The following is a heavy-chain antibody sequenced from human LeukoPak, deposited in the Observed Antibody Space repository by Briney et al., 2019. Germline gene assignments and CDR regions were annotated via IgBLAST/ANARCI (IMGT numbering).Heavy chain of an antibody. J-gene: IGHJ6*03. CDR2: IYYSGST. CDR3: AREKWEAAAGRPSYYYYMDV. CDR1: GGSIRSYY. V-gene: IGHV4-59*12. Sequence: SETLSLTCTVSGGSIRSYYWSWIRQPPGKGLEWIGYIYYSGSTNYNPSLKSRVTISVDTSKNQFSLKLSSVTAADTAVYYCAREKWEAAAGRPSYYYYMDVWGKGTTVTISS. D-gene: IGHD6-13*01.